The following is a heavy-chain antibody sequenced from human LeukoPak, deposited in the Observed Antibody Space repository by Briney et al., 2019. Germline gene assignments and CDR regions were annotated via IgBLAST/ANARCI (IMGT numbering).Heavy chain of an antibody. Sequence: PGGSLRLSCAASGFTFSSYAMHWVRQAPGKGLEWVAVISYDGSNKYYADSVKGRFTISRDNSKNTLYLQMNSLRAEDTAVYYCARDGSLAAYLDYWGQGTLVTVSS. CDR3: ARDGSLAAYLDY. D-gene: IGHD3-3*02. V-gene: IGHV3-30*01. CDR1: GFTFSSYA. CDR2: ISYDGSNK. J-gene: IGHJ4*02.